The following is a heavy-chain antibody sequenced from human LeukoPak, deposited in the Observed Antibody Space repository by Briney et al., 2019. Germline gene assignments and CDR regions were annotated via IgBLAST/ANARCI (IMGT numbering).Heavy chain of an antibody. CDR3: TTDYPDFPSMDV. V-gene: IGHV3-15*01. D-gene: IGHD3-3*01. J-gene: IGHJ6*02. Sequence: GGSLRLSCAASGFTFSRYAMNWVRQAPGKGLEWVGRIKSKTDGGTTDFAAPVKGRFTISRDDSKNTLSLHMNSLKTEDTAVYYCTTDYPDFPSMDVWGQGTTVTVSS. CDR2: IKSKTDGGTT. CDR1: GFTFSRYA.